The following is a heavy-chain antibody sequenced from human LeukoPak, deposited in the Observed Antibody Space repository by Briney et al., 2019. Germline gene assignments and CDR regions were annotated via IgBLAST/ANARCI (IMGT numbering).Heavy chain of an antibody. CDR2: IHHSGST. V-gene: IGHV4-39*01. Sequence: SETLSLTCSVSGGSISSSSSYWAWIRRPPGKGLEWIGTIHHSGSTNYNASLQSRVTLSLDTSKNQFSLKLSSVTATDTAIYYCARHTSDSSLDCWGQGTLVTVSS. CDR1: GGSISSSSSY. J-gene: IGHJ4*02. D-gene: IGHD2-2*01. CDR3: ARHTSDSSLDC.